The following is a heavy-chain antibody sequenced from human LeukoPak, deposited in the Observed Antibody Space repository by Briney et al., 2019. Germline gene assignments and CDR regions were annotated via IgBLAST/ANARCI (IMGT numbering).Heavy chain of an antibody. V-gene: IGHV4-59*12. CDR1: GGSISSYY. CDR2: IYYSGST. D-gene: IGHD3/OR15-3a*01. CDR3: ARGFGRVDY. J-gene: IGHJ4*02. Sequence: SETLSLTCTVSGGSISSYYWSWIRQPPGKGLEWIGYIYYSGSTNYNPSLKSRVTISVDTSKNQFSLKLSSVTAADTAVYYCARGFGRVDYWGQGTLVTVSS.